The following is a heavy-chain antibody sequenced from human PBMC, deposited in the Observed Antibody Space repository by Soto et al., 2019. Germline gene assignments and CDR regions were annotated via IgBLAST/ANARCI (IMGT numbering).Heavy chain of an antibody. Sequence: GGSLRLSCAASGFTFSSYWMSWVRQAPGKGLEWVANIKQDGSEKYYVDSVKGRFTISRDNAKNSLYLQMNSLRAEDTAVYYCARGRRSYGSGKSRYYYYYMDVWGKGTTVTVSS. CDR1: GFTFSSYW. D-gene: IGHD3-10*01. CDR2: IKQDGSEK. CDR3: ARGRRSYGSGKSRYYYYYMDV. V-gene: IGHV3-7*01. J-gene: IGHJ6*03.